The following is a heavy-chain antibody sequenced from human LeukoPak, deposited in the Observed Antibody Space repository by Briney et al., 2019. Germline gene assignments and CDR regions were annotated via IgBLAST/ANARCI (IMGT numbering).Heavy chain of an antibody. J-gene: IGHJ6*03. V-gene: IGHV4-38-2*02. CDR3: ARDSDFWSGYYMGSDYYYMDV. D-gene: IGHD3-3*01. CDR2: IYHGGST. Sequence: SETLSLTCTVSGYSISSGYYWGWIRQPPGKGLEWIGSIYHGGSTYYNPSLKSRVTMSVDTSKNQFSLKLSSVTAADTAVYYCARDSDFWSGYYMGSDYYYMDVWGKGTTVTVSS. CDR1: GYSISSGYY.